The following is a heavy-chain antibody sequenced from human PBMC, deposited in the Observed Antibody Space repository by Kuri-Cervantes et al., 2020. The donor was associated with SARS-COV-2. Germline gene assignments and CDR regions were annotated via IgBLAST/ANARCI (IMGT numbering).Heavy chain of an antibody. Sequence: GGSLRLSCAASGFTFDDYAMHWVRQAPGKGLEWVSLISWDGGSTYYADSVKGRFTISRDNSKNSLYLQMNSLRAEDTALYYCAKGGERYCGSTSCPYYYYMDVWGKGTTVTVSS. CDR2: ISWDGGST. V-gene: IGHV3-43D*03. CDR1: GFTFDDYA. J-gene: IGHJ6*03. CDR3: AKGGERYCGSTSCPYYYYMDV. D-gene: IGHD2-2*01.